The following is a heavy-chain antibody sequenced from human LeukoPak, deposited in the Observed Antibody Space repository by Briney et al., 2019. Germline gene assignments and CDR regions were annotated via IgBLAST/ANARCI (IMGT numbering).Heavy chain of an antibody. CDR1: GYTFSNFG. CDR2: ISGNNDNP. D-gene: IGHD2-2*01. V-gene: IGHV1-18*01. J-gene: IGHJ4*02. Sequence: ASVRVSCKTSGYTFSNFGINWVRQAPGQGLEWMGWISGNNDNPNYGQKFQGRFTVTTDSSTSTAYMELRNLRFDDAAVYYCARDGTSTDDYWGQGTLVTVSP. CDR3: ARDGTSTDDY.